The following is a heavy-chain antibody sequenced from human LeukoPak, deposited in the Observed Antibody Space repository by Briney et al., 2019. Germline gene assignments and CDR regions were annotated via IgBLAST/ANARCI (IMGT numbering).Heavy chain of an antibody. Sequence: SVKVSCKASGGTFSSYAISWVRQAPGQGLEWMGRIIPIFATANYPQKFQGRVTINTDESTSAAYMDPSSLRSEDTAVYYCARERLAGDAFDIWGQGTMVAVSA. CDR3: ARERLAGDAFDI. CDR2: IIPIFATA. V-gene: IGHV1-69*05. CDR1: GGTFSSYA. D-gene: IGHD6-25*01. J-gene: IGHJ3*02.